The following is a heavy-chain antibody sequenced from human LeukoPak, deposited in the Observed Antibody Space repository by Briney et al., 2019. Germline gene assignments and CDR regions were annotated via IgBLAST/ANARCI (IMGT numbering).Heavy chain of an antibody. V-gene: IGHV3-66*01. CDR2: IYSGGST. D-gene: IGHD6-13*01. CDR1: GFTFSSYA. Sequence: PGGSLRLSCAASGFTFSSYAMTWVRQAPGKGLEWVSVIYSGGSTYYADSVKGRFTVSRDNSKNTLYLQMNSLRAEDTAVYYCARAMYSSSWSFDYWGQGTLVTVSS. J-gene: IGHJ4*02. CDR3: ARAMYSSSWSFDY.